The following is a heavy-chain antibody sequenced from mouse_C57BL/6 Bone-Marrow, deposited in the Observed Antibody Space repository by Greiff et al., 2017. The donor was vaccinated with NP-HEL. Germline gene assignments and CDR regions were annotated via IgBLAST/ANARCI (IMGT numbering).Heavy chain of an antibody. CDR2: IYPGGGYT. J-gene: IGHJ4*01. Sequence: QVQLKQSGAELVRPGTSVKMSCKASGYTFTNYWIGWAKQRPGHGLEWIGDIYPGGGYTNYNEKFKGKATLTADKSSSTAYMQFSSLTSEDSAIYYCAIGSSYAMDYWGQGTSVTVSS. D-gene: IGHD1-1*01. CDR1: GYTFTNYW. V-gene: IGHV1-63*01. CDR3: AIGSSYAMDY.